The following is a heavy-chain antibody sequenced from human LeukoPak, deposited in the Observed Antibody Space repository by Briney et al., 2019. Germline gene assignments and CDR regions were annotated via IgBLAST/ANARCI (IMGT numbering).Heavy chain of an antibody. Sequence: GGSLRLSCAASGFTFSRYWMSWVRQTPGKGLEWVANTDQNGSEKYYVDSVKGRFTISRDNSKNTLYLQMNSLRPEDTAVYYCARDGVRGDGSFDYWGQGTLVTVSS. D-gene: IGHD3-10*01. J-gene: IGHJ4*02. CDR1: GFTFSRYW. CDR3: ARDGVRGDGSFDY. CDR2: TDQNGSEK. V-gene: IGHV3-7*01.